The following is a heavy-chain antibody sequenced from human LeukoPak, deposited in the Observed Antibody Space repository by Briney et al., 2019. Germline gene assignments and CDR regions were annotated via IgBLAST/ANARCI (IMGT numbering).Heavy chain of an antibody. CDR3: ARQVGCSSTSCYADY. Sequence: PSQTLSLTCTVSGGSISSSSYYWGWIRQPPGKGLEWIGSIYYSGSTYYNPSLKSRVTISVDTSKNQSSLKLSSVTAADTAVYYCARQVGCSSTSCYADYWGQGTLVTVSS. J-gene: IGHJ4*02. V-gene: IGHV4-39*01. D-gene: IGHD2-2*01. CDR2: IYYSGST. CDR1: GGSISSSSYY.